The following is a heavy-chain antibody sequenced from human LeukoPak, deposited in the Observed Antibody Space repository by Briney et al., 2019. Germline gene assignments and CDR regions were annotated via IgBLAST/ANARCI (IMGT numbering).Heavy chain of an antibody. D-gene: IGHD3-9*01. Sequence: ASVKVSCKASGYTFTGYAMHWVRQAPGQGLEWVGWIDPNSGGTNYAQDFQGRVTITRDTSINTAYMELSRLRSDDTAMYYCTRDLTISGPIGIWGQGTLVTVSA. V-gene: IGHV1-2*02. CDR2: IDPNSGGT. J-gene: IGHJ4*02. CDR3: TRDLTISGPIGI. CDR1: GYTFTGYA.